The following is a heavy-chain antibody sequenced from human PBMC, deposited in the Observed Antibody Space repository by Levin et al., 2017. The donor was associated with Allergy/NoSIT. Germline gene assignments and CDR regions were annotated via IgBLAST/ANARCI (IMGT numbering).Heavy chain of an antibody. J-gene: IGHJ6*03. V-gene: IGHV1-2*06. D-gene: IGHD2-15*01. CDR2: INPNSGGT. CDR3: ARESRYCSGGSCSAYYYMDV. CDR1: GYTFTGYY. Sequence: GESLKISCKASGYTFTGYYMHWVRQAPGQGLEWMGRINPNSGGTNYAQKFQGRVTMTRDTSISTAYMELSRLRSDDTAVYYCARESRYCSGGSCSAYYYMDVWGKGTTVTVSS.